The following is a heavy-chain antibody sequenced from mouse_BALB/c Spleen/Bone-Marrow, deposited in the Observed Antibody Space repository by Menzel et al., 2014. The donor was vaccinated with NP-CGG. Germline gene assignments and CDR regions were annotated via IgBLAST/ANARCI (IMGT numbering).Heavy chain of an antibody. Sequence: VKLMESGAELVKPGASVKLSCKASGYTFXSYWMHWVKQRPGQGLEWIGEIDPSGSYTNYNQKFKGKATLTVDKSSSTAYMQLSSLTSEDSAVYYCARGLYGNSGYWGQGTTLTVSS. J-gene: IGHJ2*01. CDR1: GYTFXSYW. D-gene: IGHD2-1*01. CDR2: IDPSGSYT. CDR3: ARGLYGNSGY. V-gene: IGHV1-69*02.